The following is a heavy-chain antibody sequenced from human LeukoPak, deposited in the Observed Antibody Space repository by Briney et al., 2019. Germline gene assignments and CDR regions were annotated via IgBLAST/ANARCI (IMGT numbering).Heavy chain of an antibody. CDR1: GGSFSRDY. CDR3: ARGPTISETGYFDF. D-gene: IGHD1-1*01. J-gene: IGHJ4*03. Sequence: PSETLSLTCAVYGGSFSRDYWSWIRQSPGKGQEWIAEIDHRGDTNYNPSVKSRVTISVDTAKNQFSLKVRSLSAADTAVYYCARGPTISETGYFDFWGQGTLVTVSS. V-gene: IGHV4-34*01. CDR2: IDHRGDT.